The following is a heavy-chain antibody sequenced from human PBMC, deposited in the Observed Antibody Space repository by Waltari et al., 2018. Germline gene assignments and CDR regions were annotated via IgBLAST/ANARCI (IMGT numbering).Heavy chain of an antibody. CDR1: GFTFGGPA. CDR3: KVGVPDYFDS. V-gene: IGHV3-73*01. D-gene: IGHD1-26*01. Sequence: EVQLVESGGGLVQPGGSLKLPCSSPGFTFGGPAMPWVRQASGKGLEWLGRIRSRVDNYATDYSASVKGRFTLSRDDSKSTAYLQMNSLKTEDTAVYYCKVGVPDYFDSWGRGTLVTVSS. CDR2: IRSRVDNYAT. J-gene: IGHJ4*02.